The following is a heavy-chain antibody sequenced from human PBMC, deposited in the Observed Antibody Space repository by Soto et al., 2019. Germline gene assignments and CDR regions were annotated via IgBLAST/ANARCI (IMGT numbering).Heavy chain of an antibody. Sequence: RASVKVSCKASGYTFTSYGISWVRQAPGQGLEWMGWISAYNGNTNYAQKLQGRVTMTTDTSTSTAYMELRSLRSDDTAVYYCAREVDIVATDQGSGMEVWGQGTTVTVSS. D-gene: IGHD5-12*01. V-gene: IGHV1-18*04. J-gene: IGHJ6*01. CDR3: AREVDIVATDQGSGMEV. CDR1: GYTFTSYG. CDR2: ISAYNGNT.